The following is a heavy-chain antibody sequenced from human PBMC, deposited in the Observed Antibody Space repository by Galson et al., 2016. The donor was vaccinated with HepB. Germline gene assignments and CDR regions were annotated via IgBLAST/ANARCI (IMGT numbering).Heavy chain of an antibody. CDR1: GFSFSSWS. V-gene: IGHV3-21*06. J-gene: IGHJ6*02. Sequence: SLRLSCAASGFSFSSWSMNWVRQAPGKGLEWVSSIRSSSASKNYADSLKGRFTISRDNAKNSLYLQMSSLRVEDTAVYYCARGNTGLPLDVWGQGTTVTVSS. CDR3: ARGNTGLPLDV. D-gene: IGHD1/OR15-1a*01. CDR2: IRSSSASK.